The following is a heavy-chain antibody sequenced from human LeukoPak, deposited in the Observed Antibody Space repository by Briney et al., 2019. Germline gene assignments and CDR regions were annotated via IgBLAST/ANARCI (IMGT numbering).Heavy chain of an antibody. D-gene: IGHD4-11*01. J-gene: IGHJ4*02. CDR3: SRAPFSNPEF. V-gene: IGHV4-59*01. CDR2: ISYNGNT. Sequence: SVTLSLTCTVSGGSITNYYWTWIRQPPGKGLEWIGYISYNGNTNYNPSLKSRVTISIDTSKNQFSLRLSSVTAADTAVYYCSRAPFSNPEFWGQGTLVTVSS. CDR1: GGSITNYY.